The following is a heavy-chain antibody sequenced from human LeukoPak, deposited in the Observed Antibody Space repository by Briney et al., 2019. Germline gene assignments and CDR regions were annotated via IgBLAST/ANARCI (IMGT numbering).Heavy chain of an antibody. CDR3: GRGGITMVQGVYYYYYYMDV. CDR1: GFTFSDYY. J-gene: IGHJ6*03. CDR2: ISSSGSTI. Sequence: GGSLRLSCAASGFTFSDYYMSWIRQAPGKGLEWVSYISSSGSTIYYADSVKGRFTISRDNAKNSLYLQMNSLRAEDTAVYYCGRGGITMVQGVYYYYYYMDVWGKGTTVTVSS. D-gene: IGHD3-10*01. V-gene: IGHV3-11*01.